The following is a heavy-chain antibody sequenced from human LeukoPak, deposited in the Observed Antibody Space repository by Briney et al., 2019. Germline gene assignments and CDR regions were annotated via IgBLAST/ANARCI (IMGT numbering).Heavy chain of an antibody. Sequence: SETLSLTCTVSGGSISSSSYYWGWIRQPPGKGLEWIGSIYYSGSTYYNPSLKGRVTISVDTSKNQFSLKLSSVTAADTAVYYCAKDLSRVVRDAFDIWGQGTMVTVSS. CDR3: AKDLSRVVRDAFDI. CDR2: IYYSGST. D-gene: IGHD2-21*01. J-gene: IGHJ3*02. V-gene: IGHV4-39*07. CDR1: GGSISSSSYY.